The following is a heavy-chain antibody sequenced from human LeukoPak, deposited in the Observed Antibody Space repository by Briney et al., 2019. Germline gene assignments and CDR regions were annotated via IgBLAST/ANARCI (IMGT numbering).Heavy chain of an antibody. Sequence: GGSLRLSCAASGFAFSNYWMHWVRQAPGKGLVWVSRINSDGSSTSYADSVKGRFTISRDHAKNTLYLQMNSLRAEDTAVYYCARVRSSGWSYFDYWGQGTLVTVSS. CDR2: INSDGSST. CDR3: ARVRSSGWSYFDY. CDR1: GFAFSNYW. V-gene: IGHV3-74*01. J-gene: IGHJ4*02. D-gene: IGHD6-19*01.